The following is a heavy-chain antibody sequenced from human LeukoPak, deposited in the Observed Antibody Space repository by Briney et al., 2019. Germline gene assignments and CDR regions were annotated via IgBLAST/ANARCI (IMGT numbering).Heavy chain of an antibody. CDR1: GYTFTSYD. D-gene: IGHD3-10*01. V-gene: IGHV1-8*01. J-gene: IGHJ4*02. CDR2: MSPNSGNT. Sequence: ASVKVSCKASGYTFTSYDINWMRQATGQGLEWMGWMSPNSGNTGCAQKFQGRVTMTRDTSATTAYMELSSLRSEDTAVYYCASDYGSGSSPLHYFDYWGQGTLVTVSS. CDR3: ASDYGSGSSPLHYFDY.